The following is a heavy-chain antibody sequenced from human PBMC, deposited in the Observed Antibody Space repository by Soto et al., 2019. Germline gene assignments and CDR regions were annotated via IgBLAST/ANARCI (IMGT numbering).Heavy chain of an antibody. J-gene: IGHJ6*02. V-gene: IGHV3-43*01. Sequence: GGSLRLSCAASGFTFDDYTMHWVRQAPGKGLEWVSLISWDGGSTYYADSVKGRFTISRDNSKNSLYLQMNSLRTEDTALYYCAREAVAGPYYYYGMDVWGQGTTVTVSS. CDR2: ISWDGGST. D-gene: IGHD6-19*01. CDR3: AREAVAGPYYYYGMDV. CDR1: GFTFDDYT.